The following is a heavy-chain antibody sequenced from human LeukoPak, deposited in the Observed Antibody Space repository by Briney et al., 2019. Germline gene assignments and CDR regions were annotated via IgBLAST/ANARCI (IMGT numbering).Heavy chain of an antibody. CDR1: GFTFSSYE. D-gene: IGHD6-13*01. V-gene: IGHV3-48*03. Sequence: PGGSLRLSCAASGFTFSSYEMNWVRQAPGKGLEWVSYISSSGSTICYADSVKGRFTISRDNAKNSLYLQMNSLRAEDTAVYYCASSSSWYYFDYWGQGTLVTVSS. J-gene: IGHJ4*02. CDR2: ISSSGSTI. CDR3: ASSSSWYYFDY.